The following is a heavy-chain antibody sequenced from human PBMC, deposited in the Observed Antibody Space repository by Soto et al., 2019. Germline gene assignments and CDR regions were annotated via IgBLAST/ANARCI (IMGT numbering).Heavy chain of an antibody. D-gene: IGHD2-15*01. Sequence: QVQLVESGGGVVQPGRSLRLSCAASGFTFSSYAMHWVRQAPGKGLEWVAVISYDGSNKYYADSVKGRFTISRDNSKNTLYLQMNSLRAEDTAVYYCARDSHRYCSGGSCYSQSYWGEGTLVTVSS. CDR3: ARDSHRYCSGGSCYSQSY. CDR2: ISYDGSNK. V-gene: IGHV3-30-3*01. CDR1: GFTFSSYA. J-gene: IGHJ4*02.